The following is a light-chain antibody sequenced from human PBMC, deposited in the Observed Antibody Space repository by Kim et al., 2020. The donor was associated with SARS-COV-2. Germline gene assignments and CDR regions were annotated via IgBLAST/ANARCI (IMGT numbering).Light chain of an antibody. CDR2: RDT. J-gene: IGLJ3*02. CDR1: NIVTKN. V-gene: IGLV3-9*01. Sequence: SYELTQPLSVSVALGQTARITCGGNNIVTKNVHWYQQKPGQAPVLVMYRDTNRPSGIPERFSGSNSGNTATLTISRAQAGDEADYYCQAWDSSTWVFGGGTQLTVL. CDR3: QAWDSSTWV.